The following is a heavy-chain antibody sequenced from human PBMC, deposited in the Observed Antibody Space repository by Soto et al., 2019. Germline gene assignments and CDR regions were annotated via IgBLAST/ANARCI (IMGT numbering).Heavy chain of an antibody. V-gene: IGHV2-70*01. CDR2: IDWDDDK. D-gene: IGHD5-18*01. CDR3: ARTPPQMATAYYFDY. CDR1: GFSLSTSGMC. Sequence: SGPTLVNPTQTLTLTCTFSGFSLSTSGMCVSWIRQPPGKALEWLALIDWDDDKYYSTSLKTSLTISKDTSKNQVVLTMTNMDPVDTATYYCARTPPQMATAYYFDYWGQGTLVTVSS. J-gene: IGHJ4*02.